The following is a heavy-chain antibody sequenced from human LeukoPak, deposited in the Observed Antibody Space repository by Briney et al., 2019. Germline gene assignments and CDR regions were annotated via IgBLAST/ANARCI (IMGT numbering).Heavy chain of an antibody. CDR3: ARHIPVIWSSGYYYGMDV. CDR2: ISYSVST. CDR1: GVALSNYY. Sequence: SETLSLTCTVSGVALSNYYWSSIRQPPGNRRKWIGYISYSVSTNYNPSLRSRVAISEDTSRNQFSLRLNSVTAADTAVYYCARHIPVIWSSGYYYGMDVWGQGTTVTVSS. J-gene: IGHJ6*02. D-gene: IGHD3-3*01. V-gene: IGHV4-59*08.